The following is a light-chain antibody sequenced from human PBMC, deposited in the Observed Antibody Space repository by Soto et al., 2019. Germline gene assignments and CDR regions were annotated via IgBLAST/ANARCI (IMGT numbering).Light chain of an antibody. CDR1: QSVNNN. V-gene: IGKV3D-15*01. Sequence: IVMTQSPATLSVSPGERATLSCRADQSVNNNLAWYQQKPGQAPRLLIYGASSTATGIPASFSGSGSGADFTLTISGLPPEDFASYHCQQTYSEITFGGGTKVDIK. CDR3: QQTYSEIT. CDR2: GAS. J-gene: IGKJ4*01.